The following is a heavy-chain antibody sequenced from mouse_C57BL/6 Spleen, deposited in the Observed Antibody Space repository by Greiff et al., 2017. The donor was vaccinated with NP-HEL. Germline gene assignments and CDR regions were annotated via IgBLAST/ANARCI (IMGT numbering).Heavy chain of an antibody. CDR3: ARAYGNYFDY. CDR2: IYPSDSET. CDR1: GYTFTSYW. Sequence: VQLKQPGAELVRPGSSVKLSCKASGYTFTSYWMDWVKQRPGQGLEWIGNIYPSDSETHYNQKFKDKATLSVDKSSSTAYMQLSSLTSEDSAVYYCARAYGNYFDYWGQGTTLTVSS. J-gene: IGHJ2*01. D-gene: IGHD2-1*01. V-gene: IGHV1-61*01.